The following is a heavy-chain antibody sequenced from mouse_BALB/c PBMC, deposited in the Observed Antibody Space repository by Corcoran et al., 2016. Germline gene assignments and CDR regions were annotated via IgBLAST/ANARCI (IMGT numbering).Heavy chain of an antibody. CDR3: ARDYYGSSYFDY. D-gene: IGHD1-1*01. J-gene: IGHJ2*01. CDR1: GYSITSGYY. Sequence: DVQLQESGPGLVKPSQSLSLTCSVTGYSITSGYYWNWIRQFPGNKLEWMGYISYDGSNNYNPSLKNLISITRDTSKNQFFLKLNSVTTEDTATYYCARDYYGSSYFDYWGQGTTLTVSS. V-gene: IGHV3-6*02. CDR2: ISYDGSN.